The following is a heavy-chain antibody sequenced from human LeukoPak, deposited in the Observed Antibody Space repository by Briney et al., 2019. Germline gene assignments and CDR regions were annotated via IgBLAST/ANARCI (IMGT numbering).Heavy chain of an antibody. V-gene: IGHV3-23*01. J-gene: IGHJ6*03. D-gene: IGHD2-15*01. Sequence: GGSLRLSCAASGFTFSSYAMSWVRQAPGKGLDWVSAISGSGGSTYYADSVKGRFTISRDNSKNTVYLQMNSLRAEDTAVYYCAKNGDRGAFCSGGTCYPYYYYYMDVWGKGTTVTISS. CDR3: AKNGDRGAFCSGGTCYPYYYYYMDV. CDR1: GFTFSSYA. CDR2: ISGSGGST.